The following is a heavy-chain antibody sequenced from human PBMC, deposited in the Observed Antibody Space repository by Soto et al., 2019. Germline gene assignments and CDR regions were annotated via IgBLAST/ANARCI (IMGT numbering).Heavy chain of an antibody. CDR3: AKALTPYCSSTSCYKSAFDY. J-gene: IGHJ4*02. D-gene: IGHD2-2*02. V-gene: IGHV3-23*01. CDR2: ISGSGGST. Sequence: GGSLRLSCAASGFTFSSYAMSWVRQAPGKGLEWVSAISGSGGSTYYADSVKGRFTISRDNSKNTLYLQMNSLRAEDTAVYYCAKALTPYCSSTSCYKSAFDYWGQGALVTVSS. CDR1: GFTFSSYA.